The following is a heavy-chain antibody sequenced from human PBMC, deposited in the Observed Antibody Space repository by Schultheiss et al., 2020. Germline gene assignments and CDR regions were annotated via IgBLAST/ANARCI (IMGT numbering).Heavy chain of an antibody. CDR3: TRAYSSSELVDY. CDR2: IRSKAYGGTT. D-gene: IGHD6-6*01. Sequence: GASLKISCTASGFTFGDYAMSWFRQAPGKGLEWVGFIRSKAYGGTTEYAASVKGRFTISRDDSKSIAYLQMNSLKTEDTAVYYCTRAYSSSELVDYWGQGTLVTVSS. CDR1: GFTFGDYA. V-gene: IGHV3-49*03. J-gene: IGHJ4*02.